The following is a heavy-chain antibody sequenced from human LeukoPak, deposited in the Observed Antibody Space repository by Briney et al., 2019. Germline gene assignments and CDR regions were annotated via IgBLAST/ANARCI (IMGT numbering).Heavy chain of an antibody. V-gene: IGHV1-2*04. CDR2: INPNSGGT. CDR3: AVLHGREYCSSTSCYVSDDAFDI. CDR1: GYTFTGYY. J-gene: IGHJ3*02. Sequence: PGASVKVSCKASGYTFTGYYMHWVRQAPGQGLEWMGWINPNSGGTNYAQKFQGWVTMTRDTSISTAYMELSRLRSDDTAVYYCAVLHGREYCSSTSCYVSDDAFDIWGQGTMVTVSS. D-gene: IGHD2-2*01.